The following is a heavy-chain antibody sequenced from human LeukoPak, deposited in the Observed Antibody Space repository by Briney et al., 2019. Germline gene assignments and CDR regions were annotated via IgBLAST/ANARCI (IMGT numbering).Heavy chain of an antibody. V-gene: IGHV4-39*01. CDR3: AHFKGGSFDF. CDR2: IYYSANT. D-gene: IGHD1-26*01. Sequence: PSETLSLTCTVSGGSISSSNYYWGWIRQPPGKGLEWIGSIYYSANTYYNPSLKSRVTISVYTSKNQFSLKLTSVTAADTAVYYCAHFKGGSFDFWGQGTMVTVSS. J-gene: IGHJ3*01. CDR1: GGSISSSNYY.